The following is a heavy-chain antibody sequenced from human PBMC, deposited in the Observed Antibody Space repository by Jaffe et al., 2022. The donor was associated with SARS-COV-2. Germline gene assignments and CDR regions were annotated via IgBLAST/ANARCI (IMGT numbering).Heavy chain of an antibody. CDR3: ARGNYGYRDY. Sequence: EVHLVESGGGLVQPGGSLRLSCAASGFTFTYYWMSWVRQAPGKGLEWVANIKQDGSEKYYVDSVKGRFTISRDNAKNSLYLQMNSLRAEDTAVYFCARGNYGYRDYWGQGTLVTVSS. CDR2: IKQDGSEK. V-gene: IGHV3-7*03. D-gene: IGHD5-12*01. J-gene: IGHJ4*02. CDR1: GFTFTYYW.